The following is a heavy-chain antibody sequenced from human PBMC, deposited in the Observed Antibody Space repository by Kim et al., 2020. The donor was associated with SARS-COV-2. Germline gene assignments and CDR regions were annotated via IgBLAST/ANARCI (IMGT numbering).Heavy chain of an antibody. V-gene: IGHV4-59*13. J-gene: IGHJ4*02. CDR3: ARVGEVDTAMVPVPYFDY. CDR2: IYYSGST. Sequence: SETLSLTCTVSGGSISSYYWSWIRQPPGKGLEWIGYIYYSGSTNYNPSLKSRVTISVDTSKNQFSLKLSSVTAADTAVYYCARVGEVDTAMVPVPYFDYWGQGTLVTVSS. D-gene: IGHD5-18*01. CDR1: GGSISSYY.